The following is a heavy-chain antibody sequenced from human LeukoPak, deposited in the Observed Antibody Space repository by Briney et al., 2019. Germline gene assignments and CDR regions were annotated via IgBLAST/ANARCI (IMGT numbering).Heavy chain of an antibody. J-gene: IGHJ4*02. Sequence: GASVKVSCKASGYTFNDYYMHWVRQAPGQGLEWMGRINPDSGGTDYAQKFQGRVTMTRDTSISTAYMELSRLRSDDTAVYYCARERYGDYYFDYWGQGTLVTVSS. CDR1: GYTFNDYY. D-gene: IGHD4-17*01. CDR2: INPDSGGT. CDR3: ARERYGDYYFDY. V-gene: IGHV1-2*02.